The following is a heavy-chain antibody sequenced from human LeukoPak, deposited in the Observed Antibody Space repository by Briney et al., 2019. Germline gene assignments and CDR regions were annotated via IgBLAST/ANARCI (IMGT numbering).Heavy chain of an antibody. CDR2: IYPGDSRV. D-gene: IGHD6-13*01. CDR3: ACRDLSSTWSYP. CDR1: GYSFTNYW. V-gene: IGHV5-51*01. Sequence: GESLKISCKGVGYSFTNYWIGWVRQMPGKGMEWMGVIYPGDSRVRYNPSFQGQVTVSVDKSVSTAYLQWISLKASDTAMYYCACRDLSSTWSYPWGQGTLVTVSS. J-gene: IGHJ5*02.